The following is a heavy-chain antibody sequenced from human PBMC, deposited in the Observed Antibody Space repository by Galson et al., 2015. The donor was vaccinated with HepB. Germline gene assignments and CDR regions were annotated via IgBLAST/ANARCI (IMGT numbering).Heavy chain of an antibody. CDR2: INHSGST. CDR1: GGSFSGYY. V-gene: IGHV4-34*01. CDR3: ATGGSGYYDSSGYYYVTPFGY. Sequence: SETLSLTCAVYGGSFSGYYWSWIRQPPGKGLEWIGEINHSGSTNYNPSLKSRVTISVDTSKNQFSLKLSSVTAADTAVYYCATGGSGYYDSSGYYYVTPFGYWGQGTLVTVSS. D-gene: IGHD3-22*01. J-gene: IGHJ4*02.